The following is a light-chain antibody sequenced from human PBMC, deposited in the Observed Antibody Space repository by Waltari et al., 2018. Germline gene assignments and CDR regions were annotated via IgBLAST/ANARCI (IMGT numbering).Light chain of an antibody. CDR3: AAWDDSLNAWV. J-gene: IGLJ3*02. V-gene: IGLV1-44*01. Sequence: QSVLTQPPSASGAPGQSVTISCSGSTSNIGSSNVNWYQQLPGTAPKLLIAIHNERPSGVPDRFSGSTSGTSASLAISGLQSEDEADYYCAAWDDSLNAWVFGGGTKLTVL. CDR2: IHN. CDR1: TSNIGSSN.